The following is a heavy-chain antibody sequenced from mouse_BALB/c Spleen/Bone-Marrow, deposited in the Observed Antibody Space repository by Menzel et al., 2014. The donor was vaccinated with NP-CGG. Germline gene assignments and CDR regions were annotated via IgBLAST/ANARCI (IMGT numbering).Heavy chain of an antibody. CDR1: NYTFTTYY. CDR2: IYPGNVNT. CDR3: ARSRYGSYYGY. J-gene: IGHJ2*01. V-gene: IGHV1S56*01. Sequence: QVQLKQSGPELVKPGASVRISCKASNYTFTTYYIYWVKQRPGQGLEWIGWIYPGNVNTKYNEKFKAKATLTADKSSSTAYMQLSSLTPEDSAVYFCARSRYGSYYGYWGQGTPLTVSS. D-gene: IGHD1-1*01.